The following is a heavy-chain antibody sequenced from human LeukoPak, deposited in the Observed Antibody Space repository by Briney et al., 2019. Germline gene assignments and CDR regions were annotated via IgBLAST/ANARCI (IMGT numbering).Heavy chain of an antibody. J-gene: IGHJ4*02. D-gene: IGHD4-17*01. V-gene: IGHV3-23*01. CDR3: AKDRAGDYYFDY. Sequence: GGSLRLSCAASGFTFSSYAMSWVRQAPGKGLEWVSTISGGGTSTYYADSVKGRFTVSRDNSKNTLYLQMNSLRAEDTAVYYCAKDRAGDYYFDYWGQGTLVTVSS. CDR2: ISGGGTST. CDR1: GFTFSSYA.